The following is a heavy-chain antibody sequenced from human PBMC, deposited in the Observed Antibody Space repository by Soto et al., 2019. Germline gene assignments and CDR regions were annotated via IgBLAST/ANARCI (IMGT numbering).Heavy chain of an antibody. CDR3: ARSDSYGSDWYFDL. V-gene: IGHV1-18*04. CDR1: GYTFTTYD. D-gene: IGHD5-18*01. CDR2: ISVYNGNT. Sequence: ASVKVSCTASGYTFTTYDISWVRQAPGQGLEWMGWISVYNGNTNYEERLQGRVTMTTDTSTSTAYMELWRLRSNDTAMYYCARSDSYGSDWYFDLWGRGTLVPVSS. J-gene: IGHJ2*01.